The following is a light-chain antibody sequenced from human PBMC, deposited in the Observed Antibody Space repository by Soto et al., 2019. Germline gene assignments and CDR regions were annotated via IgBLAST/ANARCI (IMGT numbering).Light chain of an antibody. CDR3: QQYNSYPWT. CDR1: QSISSW. CDR2: KAS. Sequence: DIQMTQSPSTLSASVGDRVTITCRASQSISSWWAWYQQKPGKAPKLLIYKASSLESGVPSRFSGSGSGTEFTRTISSLQPDDFATYYCQQYNSYPWTVGQGTKVEIK. J-gene: IGKJ1*01. V-gene: IGKV1-5*03.